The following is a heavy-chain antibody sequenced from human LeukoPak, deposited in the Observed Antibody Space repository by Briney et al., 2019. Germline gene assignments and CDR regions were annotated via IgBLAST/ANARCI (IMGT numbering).Heavy chain of an antibody. V-gene: IGHV3-7*01. Sequence: PGGSLRLSCAASGFTFSSFWMSWVRQAPGKGLEWVANINQDGTEKYYVDSVKGRFTISRDNAKNSLYLQMNSLRAEDTAVYYCARDPPLGDDMWILDYWGQGTLVTVSS. D-gene: IGHD5-18*01. CDR3: ARDPPLGDDMWILDY. CDR2: INQDGTEK. CDR1: GFTFSSFW. J-gene: IGHJ4*02.